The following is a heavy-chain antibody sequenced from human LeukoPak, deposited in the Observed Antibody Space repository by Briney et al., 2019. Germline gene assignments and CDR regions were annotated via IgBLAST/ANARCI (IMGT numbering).Heavy chain of an antibody. D-gene: IGHD6-13*01. V-gene: IGHV3-11*04. CDR2: ISSSGNTI. CDR1: GFTFSDYY. CDR3: ARIAAAGTWSLGFDF. J-gene: IGHJ4*02. Sequence: GGSLRLSCAASGFTFSDYYMHWIRQAPGKGLEWVSYISSSGNTIYYADSVKGRSTISRDNSKNTLFLQMNSLRAEDTAVYYCARIAAAGTWSLGFDFWGQGTLVTVSS.